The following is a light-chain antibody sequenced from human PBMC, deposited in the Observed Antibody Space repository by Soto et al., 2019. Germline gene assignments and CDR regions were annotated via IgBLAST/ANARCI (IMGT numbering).Light chain of an antibody. CDR1: SSDVGAYKY. CDR3: CSSAGSYILAV. CDR2: DVN. Sequence: QSALAQPRSVSGSPGQSVTISCTGTSSDVGAYKYVSWYQQHPGKAPKLMIFDVNNRPSGVPDHFSDSKSDNTASLSISGPQADDEADYYYCSSAGSYILAVFGGGTKLNVL. J-gene: IGLJ2*01. V-gene: IGLV2-11*01.